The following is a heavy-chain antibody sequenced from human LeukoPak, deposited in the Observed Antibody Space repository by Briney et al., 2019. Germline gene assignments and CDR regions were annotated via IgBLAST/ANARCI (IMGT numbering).Heavy chain of an antibody. CDR3: ARGQYYYDSSGYYFDY. CDR2: ISYDGSNK. Sequence: GRSLRLSCAASGFTFSSYAMHWVRQAPGKGLEWVAVISYDGSNKYYADSVKGRFTISRDNSKNTLYLQMNSLRAEDTAVYYCARGQYYYDSSGYYFDYWGQGTLVTVSS. V-gene: IGHV3-30*04. J-gene: IGHJ4*02. D-gene: IGHD3-22*01. CDR1: GFTFSSYA.